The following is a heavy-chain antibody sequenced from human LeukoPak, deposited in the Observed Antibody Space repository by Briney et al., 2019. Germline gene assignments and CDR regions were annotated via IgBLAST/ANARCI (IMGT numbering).Heavy chain of an antibody. CDR2: IFPGDSDI. CDR1: GYSFPNHW. J-gene: IGHJ4*02. Sequence: GESLKISFTGSGYSFPNHWIGWVRQMPGKGLEWMGIIFPGDSDIRYGPSFQGQVTISVDKSISTAYLQWSSLKASDTAMYYCARAENYFDYWGQGALVTVSS. V-gene: IGHV5-51*01. CDR3: ARAENYFDY. D-gene: IGHD5-24*01.